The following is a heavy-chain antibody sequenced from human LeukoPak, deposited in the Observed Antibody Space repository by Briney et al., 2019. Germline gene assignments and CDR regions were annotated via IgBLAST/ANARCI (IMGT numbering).Heavy chain of an antibody. Sequence: ASVKVSCKASGYTFTGYYMHWVRQAPGQGLEWMGWINPNSGGTNYAQKFQGRVTMTRDTSISTAYMELSRLRPDDTAVYYCARGGSSGWYVQNYFDTWGQGTLVTVSS. CDR2: INPNSGGT. V-gene: IGHV1-2*02. CDR1: GYTFTGYY. J-gene: IGHJ5*02. D-gene: IGHD6-19*01. CDR3: ARGGSSGWYVQNYFDT.